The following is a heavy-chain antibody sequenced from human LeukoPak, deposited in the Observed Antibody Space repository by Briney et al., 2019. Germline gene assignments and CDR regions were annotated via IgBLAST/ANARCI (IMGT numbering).Heavy chain of an antibody. D-gene: IGHD3-10*01. V-gene: IGHV3-30-3*01. CDR1: GFIFSTYA. CDR3: ARDLDEFGDC. Sequence: GGSLGLSCAASGFIFSTYAIHCVRRAPGKGLERVAVISNDGSNKYYADAVKGRFTIYRDNAKNSLYLQMNSLRDEDTAVYYCARDLDEFGDCWGQGTLVTVSS. CDR2: ISNDGSNK. J-gene: IGHJ4*02.